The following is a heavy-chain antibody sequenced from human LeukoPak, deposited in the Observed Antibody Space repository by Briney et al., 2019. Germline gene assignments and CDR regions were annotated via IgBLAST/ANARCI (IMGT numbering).Heavy chain of an antibody. J-gene: IGHJ4*02. CDR2: IYYSGGT. Sequence: SETLSLTCTVSGGSISSGSYYWGWIRRPPGKGLEWIGNIYYSGGTYYNPSLKSRVTISVDTSKNQFSLKLSSVTAADTAVYYCARGSNYYDSSGYDPHFDYWGQGTLVTVSS. V-gene: IGHV4-39*07. CDR3: ARGSNYYDSSGYDPHFDY. CDR1: GGSISSGSYY. D-gene: IGHD3-22*01.